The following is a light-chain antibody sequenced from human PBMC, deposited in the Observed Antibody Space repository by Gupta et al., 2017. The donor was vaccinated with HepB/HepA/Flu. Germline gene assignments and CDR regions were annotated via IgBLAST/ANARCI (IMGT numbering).Light chain of an antibody. CDR1: NRDVGGYNY. CDR2: DVS. J-gene: IGLJ2*01. V-gene: IGLV2-11*01. CDR3: CSYAGSDTVL. Sequence: SALTQPRSVSGSPGQSVTISCTGPNRDVGGYNYVYWYQQHPGKAPKLMIYDVSNRPSGVPDRCSGSKSGNTASLAISGLQAEDEGDYYCCSYAGSDTVLFGGGTKLTVL.